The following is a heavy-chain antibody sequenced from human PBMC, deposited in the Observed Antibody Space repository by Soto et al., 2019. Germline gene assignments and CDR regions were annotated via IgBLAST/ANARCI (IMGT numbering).Heavy chain of an antibody. J-gene: IGHJ4*02. CDR1: GFTFDDYG. V-gene: IGHV3-20*04. CDR3: ARGPRGLYHHEY. CDR2: TNMNGSST. Sequence: GGSLRLSCAASGFTFDDYGMSWVRQAAGKGLEWVSRTNMNGSSTDYADSVKGRFTISRDNAKNTLYLQMNSLRVDDTAVYYCARGPRGLYHHEYWGQGALVTVSS. D-gene: IGHD2-2*01.